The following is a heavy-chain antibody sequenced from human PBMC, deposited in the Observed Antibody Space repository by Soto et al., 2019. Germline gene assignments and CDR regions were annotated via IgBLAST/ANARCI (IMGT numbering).Heavy chain of an antibody. J-gene: IGHJ4*02. V-gene: IGHV3-30-3*01. CDR1: GFTFSNYA. D-gene: IGHD3-22*01. CDR2: ISYAGSNK. CDR3: ARGAGLYDSSGFYYGY. Sequence: LRLSCAASGFTFSNYAMHWVRQAPGKGLEWVALISYAGSNKYYADSVKGRFTISRDNSKNTLYLQMDSLRAEDTAVYYCARGAGLYDSSGFYYGYWGQGTLVTVSS.